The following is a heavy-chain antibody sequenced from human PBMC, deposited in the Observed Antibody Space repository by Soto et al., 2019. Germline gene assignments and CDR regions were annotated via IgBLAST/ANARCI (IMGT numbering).Heavy chain of an antibody. CDR2: INAGNGNT. D-gene: IGHD2-21*02. Sequence: QVQLVQSGAEEKKPGASVKVSCKASGYTFTSYAMHWVRQAPGQRLDWMGWINAGNGNTKYSQKFQGRVTITRDTSASTAYMELSSLRSADTAVYYCARNIVVVTALDYGGQGTLVTVSS. CDR3: ARNIVVVTALDY. J-gene: IGHJ4*02. V-gene: IGHV1-3*05. CDR1: GYTFTSYA.